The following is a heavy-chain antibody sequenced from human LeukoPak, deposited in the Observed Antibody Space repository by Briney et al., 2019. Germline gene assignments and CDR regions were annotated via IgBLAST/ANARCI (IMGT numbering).Heavy chain of an antibody. CDR3: ARGPPEYCSGGSCYSGRNWIDP. Sequence: ASVKVSCKASGYIFTGYYINWVRQAPGQGLEWMEWINPDGGADYAQKFQGRVTMTRDTSISTAYMALSRLRSDDTAVYYCARGPPEYCSGGSCYSGRNWIDPWGQGTLVTVSS. CDR2: INPDGGA. V-gene: IGHV1-2*02. J-gene: IGHJ5*02. CDR1: GYIFTGYY. D-gene: IGHD2-15*01.